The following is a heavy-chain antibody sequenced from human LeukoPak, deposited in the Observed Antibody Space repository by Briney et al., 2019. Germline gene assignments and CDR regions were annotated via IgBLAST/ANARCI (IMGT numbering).Heavy chain of an antibody. D-gene: IGHD2-2*01. V-gene: IGHV4-59*08. CDR1: GGSISSYY. CDR3: ARHRYCSSTSCYDARFDP. Sequence: SETLSLTCTVSGGSISSYYWSWIRQPPGKGLEWIGYIYYSGSTNYNPSLKSRVTISVDTSKNQFSLKLSSGTAADTAVYYCARHRYCSSTSCYDARFDPWGQGTLVTVSS. CDR2: IYYSGST. J-gene: IGHJ5*02.